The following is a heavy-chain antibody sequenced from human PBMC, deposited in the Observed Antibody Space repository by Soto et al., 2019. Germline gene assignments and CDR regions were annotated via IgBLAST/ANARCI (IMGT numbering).Heavy chain of an antibody. Sequence: PGESLKISCKGSGYSFTSYWIGWVRQMPGKGLEWMGRIDPSDSSTNYSPSFQGHVTISTDKSITTAHLQWSSLKVSDTAMYYCAATGYTYGYHFDHWGQGTQVTVSS. CDR1: GYSFTSYW. CDR2: IDPSDSST. V-gene: IGHV5-10-1*01. D-gene: IGHD5-18*01. J-gene: IGHJ4*02. CDR3: AATGYTYGYHFDH.